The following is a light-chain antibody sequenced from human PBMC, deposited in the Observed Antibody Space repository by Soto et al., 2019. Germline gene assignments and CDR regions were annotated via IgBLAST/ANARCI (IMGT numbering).Light chain of an antibody. V-gene: IGLV2-14*01. CDR3: SSYTTTSTVV. CDR2: DVS. Sequence: QSALTQPASVSGSPGQSITISCAGTSSDVGAYNHVSWYQQHPGKAPKLMIYDVSNRPSGVSNRFSGSKSGNSASLTISGLQADAEADYYCSSYTTTSTVVFGGGTKLTVL. CDR1: SSDVGAYNH. J-gene: IGLJ2*01.